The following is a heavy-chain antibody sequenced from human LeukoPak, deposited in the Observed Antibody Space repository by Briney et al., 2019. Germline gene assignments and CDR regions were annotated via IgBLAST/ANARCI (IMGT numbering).Heavy chain of an antibody. CDR1: GGSISSSSYY. J-gene: IGHJ4*02. CDR3: ARHGPKSPDYDFWSGYYPGYFDY. V-gene: IGHV4-39*01. CDR2: IYYSGST. D-gene: IGHD3-3*01. Sequence: TSETLSLTCTVSGGSISSSSYYWGWIRQPPGKGLEWIGSIYYSGSTYYNPSLKSRVTISVDTSKNRFSLKLSSVTAADTAVYYCARHGPKSPDYDFWSGYYPGYFDYWGQGTLVTVSS.